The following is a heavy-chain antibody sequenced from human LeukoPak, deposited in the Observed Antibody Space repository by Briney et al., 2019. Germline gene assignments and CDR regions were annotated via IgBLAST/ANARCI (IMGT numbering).Heavy chain of an antibody. D-gene: IGHD3-10*01. CDR2: INHSGSI. CDR3: AGGDYHGSESYANY. V-gene: IGHV4-34*01. Sequence: KPSETLSLTCAVCGGSFSGYYWGWIRQPPGKGLEWIGEINHSGSISYNPSLKSRVTISLDTSKNQFSLKLSSVTAADTAVYYCAGGDYHGSESYANYWGQGTLVTVSS. J-gene: IGHJ4*02. CDR1: GGSFSGYY.